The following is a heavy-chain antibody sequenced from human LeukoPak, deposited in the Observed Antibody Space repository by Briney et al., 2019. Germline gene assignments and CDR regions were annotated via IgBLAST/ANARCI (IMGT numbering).Heavy chain of an antibody. J-gene: IGHJ4*02. D-gene: IGHD5-18*01. CDR3: ARRGRYSYGLY. CDR1: GGSFSGYY. Sequence: PSETLSLTCAVYGGSFSGYYWSWIRQPPGKGLEWIGEINHSGSTNYNPSLKSRVTISVDTSKNQFSLKLSSVTAADTAVYYCARRGRYSYGLYWGQGTLVTVSS. CDR2: INHSGST. V-gene: IGHV4-34*01.